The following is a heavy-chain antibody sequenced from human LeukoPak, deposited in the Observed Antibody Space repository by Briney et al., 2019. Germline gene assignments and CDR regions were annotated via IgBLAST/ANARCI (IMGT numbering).Heavy chain of an antibody. V-gene: IGHV1-69*04. D-gene: IGHD1-26*01. CDR3: ARARGSGSYYHFDY. Sequence: ASVKVSCKASGGTFSSYAISWVRQAPGQGLEWMGRIIPILGIANYAQKFQGRVTITADKSTSTAYMELSSLRSEDTAVCYCARARGSGSYYHFDYWGQGTLVTVSS. J-gene: IGHJ4*02. CDR1: GGTFSSYA. CDR2: IIPILGIA.